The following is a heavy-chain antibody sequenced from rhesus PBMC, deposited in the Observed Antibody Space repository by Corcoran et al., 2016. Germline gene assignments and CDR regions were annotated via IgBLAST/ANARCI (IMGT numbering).Heavy chain of an antibody. D-gene: IGHD2-21*01. V-gene: IGHV4-169*02. Sequence: QLQLQASAPGLVKPSETLSVTCAVSGGSIRSSYWSWIRQDPGKGLEWIWYIYGSGTSTNYNPSLKSRVSLTGETSKNQLSLKRSCVAAADTAVYYCAREMCTGSGCYGPVDYWGQGVLVTGSS. CDR3: AREMCTGSGCYGPVDY. J-gene: IGHJ4*01. CDR2: IYGSGTST. CDR1: GGSIRSSY.